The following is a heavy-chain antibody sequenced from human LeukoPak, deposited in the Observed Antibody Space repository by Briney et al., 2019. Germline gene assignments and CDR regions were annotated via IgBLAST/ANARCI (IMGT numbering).Heavy chain of an antibody. J-gene: IGHJ6*03. D-gene: IGHD3-3*01. V-gene: IGHV3-11*01. Sequence: GGSLRLSCAAPGFTFSDYYMSWIRQAPGKGLEWVSYISSSGSTIYYADSVKGRFTISRDNAKNSLYLQMNSLRAEDTAVYYCARVWGGYCYYYMDVWGKGTTVTVSS. CDR3: ARVWGGYCYYYMDV. CDR2: ISSSGSTI. CDR1: GFTFSDYY.